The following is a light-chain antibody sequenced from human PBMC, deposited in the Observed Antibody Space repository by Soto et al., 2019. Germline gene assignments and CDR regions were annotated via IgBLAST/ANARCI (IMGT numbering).Light chain of an antibody. Sequence: DVQLTQTPSFLSASVGDRVTITCRASRDISTYLAWYQQKPGKAPKLLIYAASTLHTGVPSRFSGSGSGTEFTLTISSLQPEDFATFICQQINGYPLTFGGVTKVEI. V-gene: IGKV1-9*01. J-gene: IGKJ4*01. CDR1: RDISTY. CDR2: AAS. CDR3: QQINGYPLT.